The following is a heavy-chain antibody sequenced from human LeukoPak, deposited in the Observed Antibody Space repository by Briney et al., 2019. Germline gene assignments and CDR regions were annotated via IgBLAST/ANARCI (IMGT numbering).Heavy chain of an antibody. D-gene: IGHD3-3*01. Sequence: GGSLRLSCAVSGFTFSDYWMSWFRQAPGKRLEWVGFIRSKAYGGTTEYAASVKGRFTISRDDSKSIAYLQMNSLKTEDTAVYYCTREYPDYDFWSGYEEPYFDYWGQGTLVTVSS. CDR3: TREYPDYDFWSGYEEPYFDY. CDR1: GFTFSDYW. J-gene: IGHJ4*02. V-gene: IGHV3-49*03. CDR2: IRSKAYGGTT.